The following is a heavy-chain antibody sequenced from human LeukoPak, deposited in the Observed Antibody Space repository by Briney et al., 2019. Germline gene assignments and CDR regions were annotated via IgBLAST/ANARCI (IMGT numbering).Heavy chain of an antibody. D-gene: IGHD1-26*01. CDR2: INPNSGGT. Sequence: ASVKVSCKASGYTFTGYYMHWVRQAPGQGLEWMGWINPNSGGTNYAQKFQGRVTMTRDTSISTAYMELSRLRSDDTAVYYCARYIESGSYHMNAFDIWGQGTMVTVSS. CDR3: ARYIESGSYHMNAFDI. V-gene: IGHV1-2*02. J-gene: IGHJ3*02. CDR1: GYTFTGYY.